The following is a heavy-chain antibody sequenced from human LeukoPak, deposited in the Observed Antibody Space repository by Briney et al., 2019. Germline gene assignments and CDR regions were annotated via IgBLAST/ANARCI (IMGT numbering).Heavy chain of an antibody. CDR3: ATVSRSSWPVLLHTFDI. V-gene: IGHV1-2*02. D-gene: IGHD6-13*01. CDR2: INPNSGGT. Sequence: ASVKVSCKASGYTFTGYYMHWVRQAPGQGLEWMGWINPNSGGTNYAQNFQGRVTMTRDTSISTAYMELSRLRSDDTAVYYCATVSRSSWPVLLHTFDIWGQGTMVTVSS. J-gene: IGHJ3*02. CDR1: GYTFTGYY.